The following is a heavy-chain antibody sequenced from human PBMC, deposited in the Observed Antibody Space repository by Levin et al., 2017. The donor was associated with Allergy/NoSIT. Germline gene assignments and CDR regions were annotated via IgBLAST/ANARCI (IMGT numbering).Heavy chain of an antibody. V-gene: IGHV3-48*04. CDR3: ARARMVSFDYYYMDV. CDR1: GFNFKIYT. Sequence: GGSLRLSCAASGFNFKIYTMIWLRQAPGKGLEWISYISSSGSPMYYADSVKGRFTISRDDAQSSLFLQMNSLRAEDTALYYCARARMVSFDYYYMDVWGKGTTVTVSS. D-gene: IGHD2-8*01. J-gene: IGHJ6*03. CDR2: ISSSGSPM.